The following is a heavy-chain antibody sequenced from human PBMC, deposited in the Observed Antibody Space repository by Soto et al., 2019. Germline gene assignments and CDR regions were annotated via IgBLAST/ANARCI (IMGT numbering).Heavy chain of an antibody. Sequence: QVQLVESGGGVVQPGRSLRLSCAASGFTFSSYGMHWVRQAPGKGLEWVAVTSSDGSDEHYVDSVRGRFTMSRDNSQDIQYLQMSTLRPDDTARYYCARYRSSSNFYSGMAVLGQGTTVTVSS. J-gene: IGHJ6*02. CDR1: GFTFSSYG. V-gene: IGHV3-30*03. D-gene: IGHD6-6*01. CDR2: TSSDGSDE. CDR3: ARYRSSSNFYSGMAV.